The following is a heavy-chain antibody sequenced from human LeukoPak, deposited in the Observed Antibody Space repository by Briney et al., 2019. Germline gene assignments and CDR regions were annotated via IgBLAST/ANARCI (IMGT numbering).Heavy chain of an antibody. CDR2: IRGRGNYV. V-gene: IGHV3-23*01. D-gene: IGHD5-12*01. CDR1: GFTFSSYA. J-gene: IGHJ4*02. Sequence: GSLRLSCAASGFTFSSYAMSWVRQAPGKGLEWVSSIRGRGNYVYYADSVKGRFTISRDNSKNTLYLQMNSLRADDTAVYYCAKGGVYSGYDLSFEYWGQGALVTVSS. CDR3: AKGGVYSGYDLSFEY.